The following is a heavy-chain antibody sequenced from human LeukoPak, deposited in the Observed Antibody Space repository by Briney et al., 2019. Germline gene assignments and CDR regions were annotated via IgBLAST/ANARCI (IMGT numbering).Heavy chain of an antibody. V-gene: IGHV1-46*01. CDR2: INPSGGST. J-gene: IGHJ4*02. CDR3: ARGEAFFDY. CDR1: GYTFTGYY. Sequence: GASVKVSCKASGYTFTGYYMHWVRQAPGQGLGWMGIINPSGGSTSYAQKFQGRVTMTRDTSISTAYMELSRLRSDDTAVYYCARGEAFFDYWGQGTLVTVSS.